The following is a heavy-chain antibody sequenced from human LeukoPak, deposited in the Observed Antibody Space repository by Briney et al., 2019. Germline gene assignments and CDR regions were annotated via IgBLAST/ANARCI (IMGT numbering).Heavy chain of an antibody. J-gene: IGHJ4*02. CDR1: GFAFNTYG. Sequence: PGGSLRLSGAASGFAFNTYGMSWVRQAPGKGLEWVSAISGNGGTTYYADSVKGRFTISRDNSKNTLYLKMSSLGAEDTAVYYCAKDKGWGLDYWGQGTLVTVSS. V-gene: IGHV3-23*01. D-gene: IGHD1-26*01. CDR2: ISGNGGTT. CDR3: AKDKGWGLDY.